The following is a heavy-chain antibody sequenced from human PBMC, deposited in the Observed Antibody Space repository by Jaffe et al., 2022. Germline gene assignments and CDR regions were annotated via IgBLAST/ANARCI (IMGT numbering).Heavy chain of an antibody. CDR3: ARVMKDYGDVEEGAFDI. D-gene: IGHD4-17*01. Sequence: EVQLVESGGGVVRPGGSLRLSCAASGFTFDDYGMSWVRQAPGKGLEWVSGINWNGGSTGYADSVKGRFTISRDNAKNSLYLQMNSLRAEDTALYHCARVMKDYGDVEEGAFDIWGQGTMVTVSS. J-gene: IGHJ3*02. CDR1: GFTFDDYG. CDR2: INWNGGST. V-gene: IGHV3-20*01.